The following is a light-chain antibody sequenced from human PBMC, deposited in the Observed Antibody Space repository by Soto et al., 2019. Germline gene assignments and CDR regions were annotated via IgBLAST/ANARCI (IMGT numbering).Light chain of an antibody. V-gene: IGKV1-39*01. CDR3: QQSYSPPGT. Sequence: DIQMTQSPSSLSASVGNRVTITFRASQSVSKFLNWYQHKPGKAPKLLIFSASTSESGVPSRFSGSGSGTYFTLTISSLQPEDFATYYCQQSYSPPGTFGQGTKVDIK. CDR2: SAS. CDR1: QSVSKF. J-gene: IGKJ1*01.